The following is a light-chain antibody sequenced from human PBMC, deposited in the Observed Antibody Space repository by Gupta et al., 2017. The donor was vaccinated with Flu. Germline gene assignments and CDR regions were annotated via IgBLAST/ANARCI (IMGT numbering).Light chain of an antibody. CDR3: QQYGSSPGGCT. CDR1: QSVSSSY. Sequence: ATLSCRASQSVSSSYLAWYQQKPGQAPRLLIYGASTRATGIPDRFSGSWSGTDFTLTISRLEPEDFAVYYCQQYGSSPGGCTFGPGTKVDIK. V-gene: IGKV3-20*01. CDR2: GAS. J-gene: IGKJ3*01.